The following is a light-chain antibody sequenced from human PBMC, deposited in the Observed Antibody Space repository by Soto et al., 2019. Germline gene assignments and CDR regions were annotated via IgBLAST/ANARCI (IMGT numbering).Light chain of an antibody. CDR2: EVN. CDR3: SSYAGSSNV. V-gene: IGLV2-8*01. CDR1: SSDVGGYNY. Sequence: QPPSASGSPGQSVAISCTGTSSDVGGYNYVSWYQQHPGKAHKLMIYEVNKRPSGVPDRFSGSKSGNTASLTVSGLQAEDEADYYCSSYAGSSNVFGTGTKVTVL. J-gene: IGLJ1*01.